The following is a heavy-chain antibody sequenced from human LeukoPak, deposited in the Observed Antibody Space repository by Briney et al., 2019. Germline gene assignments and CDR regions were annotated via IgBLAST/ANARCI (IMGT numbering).Heavy chain of an antibody. CDR2: VSRTGGTK. CDR1: GFTFSNIG. Sequence: PGGSLRLSCAASGFTFSNIGMHWVRQAPGKGLEWVAVVSRTGGTKYYGDSVQGRFTISRDNAKNSLYLQMNSLRAEDTAVYYCARDPGVRWLVGFDYWGQGTLVTVSS. D-gene: IGHD6-19*01. J-gene: IGHJ4*02. V-gene: IGHV3-30*03. CDR3: ARDPGVRWLVGFDY.